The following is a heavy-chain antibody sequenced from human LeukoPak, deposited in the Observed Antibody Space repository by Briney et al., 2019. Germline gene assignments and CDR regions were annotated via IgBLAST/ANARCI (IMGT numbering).Heavy chain of an antibody. V-gene: IGHV1-69*05. CDR3: ATPGRGYSYPTDYYYYMDV. D-gene: IGHD5-18*01. CDR1: GGTFSSYA. Sequence: ASVKVSCKASGGTFSSYAISWVRQAPGQGLEWMGGIIPIFGTANYAQKFQGRVTITTDESTSTAYMELSSLRSEDTAVYYCATPGRGYSYPTDYYYYMDVWGKGTTVNVSS. CDR2: IIPIFGTA. J-gene: IGHJ6*03.